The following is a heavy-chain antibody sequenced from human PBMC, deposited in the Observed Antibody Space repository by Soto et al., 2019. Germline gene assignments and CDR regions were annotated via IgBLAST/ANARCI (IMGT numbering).Heavy chain of an antibody. CDR2: IYYSGST. Sequence: SETLSLTCTVSGGSISSYYWSWIRQPPGKGLEWIGYIYYSGSTNYNPSLKSRVTISVDTSKNQFSLKLSSVTAAVTAVYYCARSPGIAAVFDYWGQGTLVTVSS. V-gene: IGHV4-59*01. CDR1: GGSISSYY. D-gene: IGHD6-13*01. J-gene: IGHJ4*02. CDR3: ARSPGIAAVFDY.